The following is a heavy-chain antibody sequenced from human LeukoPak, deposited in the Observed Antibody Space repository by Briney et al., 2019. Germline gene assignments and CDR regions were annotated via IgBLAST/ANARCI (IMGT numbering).Heavy chain of an antibody. J-gene: IGHJ4*02. CDR2: ISSSSSYI. D-gene: IGHD1-26*01. CDR3: ARDYRRYFDY. CDR1: GFTFSSYS. V-gene: IGHV3-21*01. Sequence: GGSLRLSCAASGFTFSSYSMNWVRQAPGKGLEWVSSISSSSSYIYYPDSVKGRFTISRDNAKNSLYLQMNSLRAEDTAVYYCARDYRRYFDYWGQGSLVTVSS.